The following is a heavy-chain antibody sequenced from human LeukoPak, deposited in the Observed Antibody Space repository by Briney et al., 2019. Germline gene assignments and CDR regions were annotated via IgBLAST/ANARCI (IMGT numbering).Heavy chain of an antibody. CDR3: AIAMPHDNWFDP. CDR2: INGDASNT. Sequence: GGSLRLSCAASGLTFNSYWMHWGRQVAGKGLVWVARINGDASNTTYADSVKGRFTISRDNAKNTLYLQMNSLRVDDTAVYYWAIAMPHDNWFDPWGQGSLVTVSS. D-gene: IGHD2-2*01. V-gene: IGHV3-74*03. J-gene: IGHJ5*02. CDR1: GLTFNSYW.